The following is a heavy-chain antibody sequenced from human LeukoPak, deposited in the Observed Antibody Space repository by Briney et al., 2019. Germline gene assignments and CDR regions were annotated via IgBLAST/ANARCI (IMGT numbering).Heavy chain of an antibody. Sequence: GGSLRLSCAASGFTVSSNYMSWVRQAPGKGLEWVSVIYSGGSTYYADSVKGRFTISRDNSKNTLYLQMNSLRAEDTAVYYCARDKTEYYYDSSGYYSKYRYFDYWGQGTLVTVSS. J-gene: IGHJ4*02. V-gene: IGHV3-66*01. D-gene: IGHD3-22*01. CDR3: ARDKTEYYYDSSGYYSKYRYFDY. CDR2: IYSGGST. CDR1: GFTVSSNY.